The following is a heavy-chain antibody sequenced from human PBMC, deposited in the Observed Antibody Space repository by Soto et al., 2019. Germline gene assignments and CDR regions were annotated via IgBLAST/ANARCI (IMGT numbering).Heavy chain of an antibody. CDR2: IYWDDNK. J-gene: IGHJ4*02. Sequence: QITLKESGPTLVKPTQTLTLTCTFSGFSLSTSGLGVGWIRQPPGKALEWLAVIYWDDNKLYSPSLKSRLTITKDTSKNQVVRTMANMDPVDTATYYCAHRRSTSYYDYWGQGTLVTVSS. D-gene: IGHD2-2*01. CDR1: GFSLSTSGLG. V-gene: IGHV2-5*02. CDR3: AHRRSTSYYDY.